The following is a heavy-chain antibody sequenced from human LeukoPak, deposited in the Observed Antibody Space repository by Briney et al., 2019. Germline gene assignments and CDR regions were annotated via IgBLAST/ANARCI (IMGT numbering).Heavy chain of an antibody. CDR3: AKKLIGNVDYFDY. V-gene: IGHV3-30*02. Sequence: GGSLRLXCEASGFIFSTYGMHWVRLAPGRLEWAAYISYDGSRKNYADAVKGRFTISRDNSKNTLFLQMSSLKVEDTAVYYCAKKLIGNVDYFDYWGQGTLVTVSS. D-gene: IGHD3-22*01. CDR2: ISYDGSRK. CDR1: GFIFSTYG. J-gene: IGHJ4*02.